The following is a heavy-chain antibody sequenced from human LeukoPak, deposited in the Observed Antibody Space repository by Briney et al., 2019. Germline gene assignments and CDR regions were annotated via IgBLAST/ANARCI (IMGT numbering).Heavy chain of an antibody. CDR3: ASSSVAGTQGYFDY. V-gene: IGHV1-45*02. CDR2: ITPFNGNT. J-gene: IGHJ4*02. Sequence: ASVKVSCKASGYTFTYRYLHWVRQAPGQALEWMGWITPFNGNTNYAQKFQDRVTITRDRSMSTAYMELSSLRSEDTAMYYCASSSVAGTQGYFDYWGQGTLVTVSS. CDR1: GYTFTYRY. D-gene: IGHD6-19*01.